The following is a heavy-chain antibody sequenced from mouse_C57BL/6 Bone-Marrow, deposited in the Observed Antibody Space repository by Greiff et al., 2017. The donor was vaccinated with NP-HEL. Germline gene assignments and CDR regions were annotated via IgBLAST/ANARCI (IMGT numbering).Heavy chain of an antibody. D-gene: IGHD2-4*01. V-gene: IGHV1-81*01. CDR3: ARSDYDYAMDY. Sequence: VQLQESGAELARPGASVKLSCKASGYTFTSYGISWVKQRTGQGLEWIGEIYPRSGNTYYNEKFKGKATLTADTSSSTAYMDLRSLTSEDSAVYVCARSDYDYAMDYWGQGTAVTVSS. J-gene: IGHJ4*01. CDR2: IYPRSGNT. CDR1: GYTFTSYG.